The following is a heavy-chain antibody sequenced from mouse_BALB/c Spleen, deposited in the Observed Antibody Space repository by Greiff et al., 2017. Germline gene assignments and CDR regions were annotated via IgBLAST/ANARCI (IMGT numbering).Heavy chain of an antibody. CDR3: ARPPYGFYYAMDY. J-gene: IGHJ4*01. D-gene: IGHD2-2*01. Sequence: EVKVIESGGGLVQPGGSLKLSCAASGFDFSRYWMSWVRQAPGKGLEWIGEINPDSSTINYTPSLKDKFIISRDNAKNTLYLQMSKVRSEDTALYYCARPPYGFYYAMDYWGQGTSVTVSS. CDR1: GFDFSRYW. V-gene: IGHV4-1*02. CDR2: INPDSSTI.